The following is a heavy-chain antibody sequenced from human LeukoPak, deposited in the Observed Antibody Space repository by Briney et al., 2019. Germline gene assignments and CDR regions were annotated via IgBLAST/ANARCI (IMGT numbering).Heavy chain of an antibody. CDR3: AREGEVGATRSYWFDP. J-gene: IGHJ5*02. Sequence: SVKVSCKASGGTFSSYAISWVRQAPGQGLEWMGRIIPIFGIANYAQKFQGRVTITADKSTSTAYMELSSLGSEDTAVYYCAREGEVGATRSYWFDPWGQGTLVTVSS. V-gene: IGHV1-69*04. CDR2: IIPIFGIA. CDR1: GGTFSSYA. D-gene: IGHD1-26*01.